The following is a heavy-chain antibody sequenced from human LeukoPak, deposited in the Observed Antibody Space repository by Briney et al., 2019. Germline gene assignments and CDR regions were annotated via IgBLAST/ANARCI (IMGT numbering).Heavy chain of an antibody. J-gene: IGHJ4*02. Sequence: NPSQTLSVTCAISGDSVSSLNGAWNWIRQSPSRGLGWLGRTYYRSKWYTDYAASMKGRISINADTSKNQFSLQLNSVTPEDTAVYYCARDVGNSGWYTFDYWGQGTLVTVSS. CDR1: GDSVSSLNGA. D-gene: IGHD6-19*01. CDR2: TYYRSKWYT. V-gene: IGHV6-1*01. CDR3: ARDVGNSGWYTFDY.